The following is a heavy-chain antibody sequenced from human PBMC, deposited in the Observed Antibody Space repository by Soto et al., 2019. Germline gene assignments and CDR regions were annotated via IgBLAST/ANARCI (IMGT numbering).Heavy chain of an antibody. CDR1: GFIFGDYA. J-gene: IGHJ6*02. Sequence: EVQLVESGGGLVKPGRSLTLSCAGSGFIFGDYALAWFRQSPEKGLEWVGFIRAKAFSGTTEYAASVEGRFTISRDDSKSIVFLQMNGLQADDTAAYYCCREAGPITRLRGDGDVWGGRTPVTVYS. V-gene: IGHV3-49*05. D-gene: IGHD3-10*01. CDR2: IRAKAFSGTT. CDR3: CREAGPITRLRGDGDV.